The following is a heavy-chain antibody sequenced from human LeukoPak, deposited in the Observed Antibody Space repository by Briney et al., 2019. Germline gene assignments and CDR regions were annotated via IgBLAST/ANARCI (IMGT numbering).Heavy chain of an antibody. Sequence: SETLSLTCAVYGGSFSGYYWSWIRRPPGKGLEWIGEINHSGSTNYNPSLKSRVTISVDTSKNQFSLKLSSVTAADTAVYYCARGVRRYGSGSYYYYYYGMDVWGQGTTVTVSS. CDR2: INHSGST. D-gene: IGHD3-10*01. CDR1: GGSFSGYY. V-gene: IGHV4-34*01. CDR3: ARGVRRYGSGSYYYYYYGMDV. J-gene: IGHJ6*02.